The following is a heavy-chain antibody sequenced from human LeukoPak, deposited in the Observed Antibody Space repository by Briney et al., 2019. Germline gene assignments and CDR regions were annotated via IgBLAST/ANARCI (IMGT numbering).Heavy chain of an antibody. CDR3: ARVSPAILSYGYFKAPFEIDY. V-gene: IGHV3-7*03. J-gene: IGHJ4*02. Sequence: GGSLRLSCAASGFTFKNHAMSWVRQAPGKGLEWVANIKQDGSEKYYVDSVKGRFTISRDNAKNSLYLQMNSLRAEDTAVYYCARVSPAILSYGYFKAPFEIDYWGQGTLVTVSS. D-gene: IGHD5-18*01. CDR1: GFTFKNHA. CDR2: IKQDGSEK.